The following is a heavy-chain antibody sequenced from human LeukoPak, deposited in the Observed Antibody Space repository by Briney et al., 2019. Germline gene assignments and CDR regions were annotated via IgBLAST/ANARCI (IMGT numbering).Heavy chain of an antibody. J-gene: IGHJ4*02. Sequence: PGGSLRLSCAASGFTFSSYGMHWVRQAPGKGLEWVAVIWYDGSNKYYADSVKGRFTISGDNSKNTLYLQMNSLRAEDTAVYYCAREGPGIAAAGLDYWGQGTLVTVSS. V-gene: IGHV3-33*01. D-gene: IGHD6-13*01. CDR2: IWYDGSNK. CDR1: GFTFSSYG. CDR3: AREGPGIAAAGLDY.